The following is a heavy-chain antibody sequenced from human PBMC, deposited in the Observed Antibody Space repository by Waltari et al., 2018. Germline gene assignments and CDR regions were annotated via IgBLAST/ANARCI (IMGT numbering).Heavy chain of an antibody. CDR3: AKGPLGSWYFDL. CDR2: IRGSGGST. J-gene: IGHJ2*01. CDR1: GFTFSSYA. Sequence: EVQLLESGGGLVQPGGSLRLSCAASGFTFSSYAMSWVRQAPGKGLGWVSAIRGSGGSTYYADSVKGRFTISRDNSKNTLYLQMTSLRAEDTAVYYCAKGPLGSWYFDLWGRGTLVTVSS. V-gene: IGHV3-23*01. D-gene: IGHD3-16*01.